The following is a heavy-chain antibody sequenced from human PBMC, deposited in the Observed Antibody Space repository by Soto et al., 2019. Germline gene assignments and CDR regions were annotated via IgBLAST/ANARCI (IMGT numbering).Heavy chain of an antibody. J-gene: IGHJ6*02. CDR2: ISYDGSNK. Sequence: GGSLRLSCAASGFTFSSYAMHWVRQAPGKGLEWVAVISYDGSNKYYADSVKGRFTISRDNSKNTLYLQMNSLRAEDTAVYYCARVYRYGPTNYYYYHGMDVCGQGTTVTVSS. CDR3: ARVYRYGPTNYYYYHGMDV. D-gene: IGHD5-18*01. V-gene: IGHV3-30-3*01. CDR1: GFTFSSYA.